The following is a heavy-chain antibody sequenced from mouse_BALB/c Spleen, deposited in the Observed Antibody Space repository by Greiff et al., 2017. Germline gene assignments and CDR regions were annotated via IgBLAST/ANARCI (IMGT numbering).Heavy chain of an antibody. D-gene: IGHD1-1*02. CDR3: ALWSYAMDY. CDR2: ISYDGSN. V-gene: IGHV3-6*02. CDR1: GYSITSGYY. J-gene: IGHJ4*01. Sequence: EVQLVESGPGLVKPSQSLSLTCSVTGYSITSGYYWNWIRQFPGNKLEWMGYISYDGSNNYNPSLKNRISITRDTSKNQFFLKLNSVTTEDTATYYCALWSYAMDYWGQGTSVTVSA.